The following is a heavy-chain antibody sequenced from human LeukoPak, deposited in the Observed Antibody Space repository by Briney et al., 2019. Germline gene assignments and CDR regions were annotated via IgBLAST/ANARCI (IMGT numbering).Heavy chain of an antibody. V-gene: IGHV4-30-4*01. Sequence: SETMSLTCTVSGGSISSGDYYWSWIRQPPGKGLDWIGYIYYSGSTYYNPSLKSRVTISVDTSKNQFSLKLSSVTAADTAVYYCARGLGSSWHEETYNWFDPWGQGTLVTVSS. D-gene: IGHD6-13*01. CDR2: IYYSGST. CDR1: GGSISSGDYY. CDR3: ARGLGSSWHEETYNWFDP. J-gene: IGHJ5*02.